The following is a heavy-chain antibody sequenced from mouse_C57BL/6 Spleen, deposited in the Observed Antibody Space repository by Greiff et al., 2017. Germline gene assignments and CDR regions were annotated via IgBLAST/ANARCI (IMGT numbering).Heavy chain of an antibody. CDR1: GFTFSDYG. D-gene: IGHD2-1*01. CDR2: ISSGSSTI. CDR3: ARIYYGNHEAMDY. V-gene: IGHV5-17*01. Sequence: EVQLQESGGGLVKPGGSLKLSCAASGFTFSDYGMHWVRQAPEKGLEWVAYISSGSSTIYYADTVKGRFTISRDNAKNTLFLQMTSLRSEDTAMYYCARIYYGNHEAMDYWGQGTSVTVSS. J-gene: IGHJ4*01.